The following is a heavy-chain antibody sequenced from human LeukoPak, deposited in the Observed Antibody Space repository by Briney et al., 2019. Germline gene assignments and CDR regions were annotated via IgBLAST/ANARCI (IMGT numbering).Heavy chain of an antibody. CDR1: GGSFSGYY. CDR2: INHSGST. J-gene: IGHJ3*02. D-gene: IGHD3-22*01. V-gene: IGHV4-34*01. Sequence: KPSETLSLTCAVYGGSFSGYYWGWIRQPPGKGLEWIGEINHSGSTNYNPSLKSRATISVDTPQNTFSLKMRSVTPAGTALYYCGRGKRGYYDAFDIWGQGTMVTASS. CDR3: GRGKRGYYDAFDI.